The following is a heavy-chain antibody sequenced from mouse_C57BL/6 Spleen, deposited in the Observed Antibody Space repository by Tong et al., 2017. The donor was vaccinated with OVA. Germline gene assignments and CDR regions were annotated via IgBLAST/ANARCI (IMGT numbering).Heavy chain of an antibody. J-gene: IGHJ3*01. CDR3: ARGTAGTGFAY. Sequence: EVQLQESGTVLARPGASVKMSCKTSGYTFTSYWMHWVKQRPGQGLEWIGAIYPGNSDTSYNQKFKGKATLTVDKSSSTAYMELRSLTSEDSAVYYCARGTAGTGFAYWGQGTLVTVSA. D-gene: IGHD3-1*01. CDR1: GYTFTSYW. CDR2: IYPGNSDT. V-gene: IGHV1-5*01.